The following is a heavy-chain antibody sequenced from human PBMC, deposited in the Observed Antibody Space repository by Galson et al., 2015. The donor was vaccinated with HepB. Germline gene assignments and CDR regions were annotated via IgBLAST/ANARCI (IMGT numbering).Heavy chain of an antibody. Sequence: SETLSLTCAVSGGSISSSNWWSWVRQPPGKGLEWIGEIYHSGSTNYNPSLKSRVTISVDKSKNQFSLKLSSVTAADTAVYYCARSRFYDSSGYFDYWGQGTLVTVSS. CDR2: IYHSGST. CDR3: ARSRFYDSSGYFDY. V-gene: IGHV4-4*02. CDR1: GGSISSSNW. J-gene: IGHJ4*02. D-gene: IGHD3-22*01.